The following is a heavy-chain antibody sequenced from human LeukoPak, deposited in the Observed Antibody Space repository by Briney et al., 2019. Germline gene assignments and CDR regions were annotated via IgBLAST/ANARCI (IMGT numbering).Heavy chain of an antibody. D-gene: IGHD2-21*01. CDR1: GFTFSDYY. V-gene: IGHV3-11*05. CDR3: ARAGGVNAYCGGDCFDY. CDR2: ISSSSSYT. J-gene: IGHJ4*02. Sequence: PGGSLRLSCAASGFTFSDYYMSWIRQAPGKGLEWVSYISSSSSYTDYADSVKGRSTISRDNAKNSLNLQMNSLRAEDTAVYYCARAGGVNAYCGGDCFDYWGQGTLVTVSS.